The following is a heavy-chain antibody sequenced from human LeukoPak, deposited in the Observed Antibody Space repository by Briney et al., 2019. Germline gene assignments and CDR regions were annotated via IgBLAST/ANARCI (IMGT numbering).Heavy chain of an antibody. V-gene: IGHV1-2*02. CDR3: ARDADRAYYYYMDV. Sequence: ASVKVSCKASGYTFTGYYLHWVRQAPGQGLEWMGCVNPNSGDTNYAQKFQGSVTMTRDTSISTVYMELSRLTYDDTAVYYCARDADRAYYYYMDVWGKGTTVTVSS. J-gene: IGHJ6*03. CDR2: VNPNSGDT. CDR1: GYTFTGYY.